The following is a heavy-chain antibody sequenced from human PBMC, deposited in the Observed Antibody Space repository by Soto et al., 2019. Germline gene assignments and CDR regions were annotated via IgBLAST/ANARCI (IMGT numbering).Heavy chain of an antibody. CDR3: ARDGYYYYGMDV. Sequence: SETLSLTCTVSGGSISSGGYYWSWIRQHPGKGLEWIGYIYYSGSTYYNPSLKSRVTISVDTSKNQFSLKLSSVTAADTAVYYCARDGYYYYGMDVWGQGTTVTVSS. CDR2: IYYSGST. V-gene: IGHV4-31*03. CDR1: GGSISSGGYY. J-gene: IGHJ6*02.